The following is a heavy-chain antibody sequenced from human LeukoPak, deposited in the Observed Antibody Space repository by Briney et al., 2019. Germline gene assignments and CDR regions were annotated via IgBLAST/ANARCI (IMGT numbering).Heavy chain of an antibody. Sequence: GGSLRLSCAASGFTFSSYWMSWVRQAPGKGLEWVANIKQDGSEKYYVDSVKGRFTISRDNAKNSLYLQMNSLRAEDTAVYYCARDRIGWFGELYPRWGQGTLVTVSS. D-gene: IGHD3-10*01. CDR2: IKQDGSEK. CDR1: GFTFSSYW. J-gene: IGHJ4*02. V-gene: IGHV3-7*01. CDR3: ARDRIGWFGELYPR.